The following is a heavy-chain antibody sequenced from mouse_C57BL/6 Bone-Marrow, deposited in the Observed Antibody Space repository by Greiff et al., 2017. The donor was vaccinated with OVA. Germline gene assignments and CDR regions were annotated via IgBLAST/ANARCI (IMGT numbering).Heavy chain of an antibody. CDR1: GYTFTSYW. CDR2: IDPSDSET. CDR3: ASGWDEAWFAY. V-gene: IGHV1-52*01. J-gene: IGHJ3*01. Sequence: VQLQQPGAELVRPGSSVKLSCKASGYTFTSYWMHWVKQRPIQGLEWIGNIDPSDSETHYNQKFKDKATLTVDKSSSTAYMQLSSLTSEDSAVYYCASGWDEAWFAYWGQGTLVTVSA. D-gene: IGHD4-1*01.